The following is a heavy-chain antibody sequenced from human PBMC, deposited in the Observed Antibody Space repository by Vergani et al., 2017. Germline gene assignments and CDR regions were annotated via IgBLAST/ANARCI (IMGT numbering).Heavy chain of an antibody. D-gene: IGHD2-15*01. CDR3: ARAAVYCSGGSCYHPHYYYYMDV. Sequence: EVQLVQSGAEVKKPGESLKISCKGSGYSFTSYWIGWVRQMPGKGLVWMASIYSGDSDTRYSPSVQGQVTISADKTISTAYMQSSSLKASDTTMYYCARAAVYCSGGSCYHPHYYYYMDVWGKGTTVTVSS. J-gene: IGHJ6*03. CDR1: GYSFTSYW. V-gene: IGHV5-51*03. CDR2: IYSGDSDT.